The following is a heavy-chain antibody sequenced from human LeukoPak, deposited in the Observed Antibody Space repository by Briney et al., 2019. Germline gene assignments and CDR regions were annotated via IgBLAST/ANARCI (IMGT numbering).Heavy chain of an antibody. Sequence: PGGSLRLSCASSGFTFTAYSMNWVRQAPGKGLEWISFISSSGHYIYYADSLKGRFTISRDNANPSLYLQISTLKAEDTAVYYCTRQWLRVMDVWGKGTTVTVSS. V-gene: IGHV3-21*01. D-gene: IGHD6-19*01. J-gene: IGHJ6*04. CDR2: ISSSGHYI. CDR1: GFTFTAYS. CDR3: TRQWLRVMDV.